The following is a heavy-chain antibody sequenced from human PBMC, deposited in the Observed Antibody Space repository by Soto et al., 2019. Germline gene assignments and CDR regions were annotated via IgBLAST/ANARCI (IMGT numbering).Heavy chain of an antibody. CDR3: ARGGPVIIPAATNWFDP. CDR1: GGFNSYS. CDR2: IIPIFATP. J-gene: IGHJ5*02. D-gene: IGHD2-2*01. V-gene: IGHV1-69*06. Sequence: QVQLVQSGAEVKKPGSSVKVSCKGSGGFNSYSISWVRQAPGQGPEWMGGIIPIFATPTYAQKFQGRVTITADKSTSTAYMELSRLTSEDTAAYYCARGGPVIIPAATNWFDPWGQGTLVSVSS.